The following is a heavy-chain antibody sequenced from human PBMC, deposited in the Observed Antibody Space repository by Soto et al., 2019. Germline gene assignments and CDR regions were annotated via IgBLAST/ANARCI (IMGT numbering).Heavy chain of an antibody. V-gene: IGHV1-46*01. Sequence: ASVKVSCKASGYTFTSYYMHWVRQAPGQGLEWMGIINPSGGSTSYAQKFQGRVTMTRDTSTSTVYMELSSLRSEDTAVYYCAGEEMATNSYYYYYYGMDVWGQGTTVTVSS. CDR1: GYTFTSYY. D-gene: IGHD1-26*01. CDR3: AGEEMATNSYYYYYYGMDV. CDR2: INPSGGST. J-gene: IGHJ6*02.